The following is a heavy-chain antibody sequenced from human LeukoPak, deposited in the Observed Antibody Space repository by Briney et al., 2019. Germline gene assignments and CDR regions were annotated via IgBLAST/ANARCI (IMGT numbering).Heavy chain of an antibody. V-gene: IGHV3-21*01. CDR3: ASALQGYDFDAFDI. Sequence: PGGSLRLSCAASGFTFSTYSMNWVRQAPGKGLEWVSSISSSSYIYYADSVKGRFTISRDNAKNSLYLQMNSLRAEDTAVYYCASALQGYDFDAFDIWGQGTMVTVSS. D-gene: IGHD5-12*01. CDR1: GFTFSTYS. J-gene: IGHJ3*02. CDR2: ISSSSYI.